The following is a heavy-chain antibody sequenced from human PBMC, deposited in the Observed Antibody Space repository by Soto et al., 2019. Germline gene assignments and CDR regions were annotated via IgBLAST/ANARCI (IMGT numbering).Heavy chain of an antibody. J-gene: IGHJ4*02. V-gene: IGHV1-3*05. CDR2: INAGNGNT. CDR3: ARAVAVAADFDY. Sequence: QVQLVQSGAEEKKPGASVKVSGKASGYTFTSYAMHWVRQAPGQRLEWMGWINAGNGNTKYSQKFQGRVTITRDTSASTAYIELSSLRSEDTAVYYWARAVAVAADFDYWGQGTLVTVSS. CDR1: GYTFTSYA. D-gene: IGHD6-19*01.